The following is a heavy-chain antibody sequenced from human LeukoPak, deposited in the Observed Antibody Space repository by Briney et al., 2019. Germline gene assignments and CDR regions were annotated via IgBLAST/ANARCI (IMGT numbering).Heavy chain of an antibody. CDR2: IHTSGTT. CDR3: ARDPPPCDSSGCFP. J-gene: IGHJ5*02. V-gene: IGHV4-4*07. CDR1: GASISSYY. D-gene: IGHD3-22*01. Sequence: SETLSLTCTVSGASISSYYWSWIRQPAGKGLEWIGRIHTSGTTNYNPSLKSRVTILVDKSKNQFSLKLTSVTAADTAVYYCARDPPPCDSSGCFPWGQGALVTVSS.